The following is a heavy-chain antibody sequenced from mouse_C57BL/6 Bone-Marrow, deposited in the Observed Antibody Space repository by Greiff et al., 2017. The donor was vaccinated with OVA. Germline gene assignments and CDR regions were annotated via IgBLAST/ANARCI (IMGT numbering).Heavy chain of an antibody. CDR3: VRGTAQATAWFAY. Sequence: DVHLVESGGGLVQPKGSLKLSCAASGFSFNTYAMNWVRQAPGKGLEWVARIRSKSNNYATYYADSVKDRFTISRDDSESMLYLQMNNLKTEDTAMYYCVRGTAQATAWFAYWGQGTLVTVSA. CDR2: IRSKSNNYAT. D-gene: IGHD3-2*02. V-gene: IGHV10-1*01. CDR1: GFSFNTYA. J-gene: IGHJ3*01.